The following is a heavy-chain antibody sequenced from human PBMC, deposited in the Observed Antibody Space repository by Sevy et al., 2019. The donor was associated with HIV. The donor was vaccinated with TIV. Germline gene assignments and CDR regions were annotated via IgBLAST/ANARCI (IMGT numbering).Heavy chain of an antibody. CDR2: IWFDGSNI. J-gene: IGHJ4*02. CDR3: ARERTYLFDY. Sequence: GGSLRLSCVASGFTFGSYGMLWVRQAPGKGLEWVADIWFDGSNIHYADSVRGRFTTSRDNSKNTLSLHMSSLRVEDTAVYYCARERTYLFDYCGQGTLVTVSS. V-gene: IGHV3-33*01. CDR1: GFTFGSYG.